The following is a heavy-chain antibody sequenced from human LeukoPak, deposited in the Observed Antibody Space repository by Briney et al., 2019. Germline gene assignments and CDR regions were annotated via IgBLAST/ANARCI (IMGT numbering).Heavy chain of an antibody. V-gene: IGHV4-30-4*01. CDR1: GGSISSGDYY. J-gene: IGHJ3*02. CDR2: IYYSGST. D-gene: IGHD6-19*01. CDR3: ARSVAGTGAYAFDI. Sequence: PSQTLSLTCTVSGGSISSGDYYWSWIRQPPGKGLEWIGYIYYSGSTYYNPSLKSRVTISVDTSKNQFSLKLSSVTAADTAVYYCARSVAGTGAYAFDIWGQGTMVIVSS.